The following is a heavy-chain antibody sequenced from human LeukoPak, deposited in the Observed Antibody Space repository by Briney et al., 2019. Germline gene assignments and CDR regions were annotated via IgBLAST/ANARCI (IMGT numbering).Heavy chain of an antibody. Sequence: SETLSLTCTVSGGSISSYYRSWIRQPPGKGLEWIGYIYYSGSTYYNPSLKSRIIISVDTSKNQFSLKLSSVTAADTAVYYCARHYPRARTGYSSGWYLRFDYWGQGTLVTVSS. V-gene: IGHV4-59*08. CDR3: ARHYPRARTGYSSGWYLRFDY. CDR2: IYYSGST. CDR1: GGSISSYY. J-gene: IGHJ4*02. D-gene: IGHD6-19*01.